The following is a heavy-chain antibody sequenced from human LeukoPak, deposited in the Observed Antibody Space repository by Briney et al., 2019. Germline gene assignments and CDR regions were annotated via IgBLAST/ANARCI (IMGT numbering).Heavy chain of an antibody. CDR1: GGSFGGYY. D-gene: IGHD6-19*01. V-gene: IGHV4-34*01. J-gene: IGHJ4*02. CDR3: ARTSSGPYYFDY. Sequence: SETLSLTCAVYGGSFGGYYWSWIRQPPGKGLEWIGEINHSGSTNYNPSLKSRVTISVDTSKNQFSLKLSSVTAVDTAVYYCARTSSGPYYFDYWGQGTLVTVSS. CDR2: INHSGST.